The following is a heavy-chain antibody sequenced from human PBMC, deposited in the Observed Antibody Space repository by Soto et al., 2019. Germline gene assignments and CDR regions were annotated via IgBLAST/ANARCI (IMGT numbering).Heavy chain of an antibody. V-gene: IGHV4-39*01. CDR3: ARHIFNAGIDY. Sequence: PSETLSLTCTVSGGSIYSSFYYWGWIRQPPGKGLEWIGTIYYSGTTYYNPSLKRRVTMSVDTSKNQFSLRLSSITAADTVVYYCARHIFNAGIDYWGQGTLVTVSS. CDR1: GGSIYSSFYY. CDR2: IYYSGTT. D-gene: IGHD3-9*01. J-gene: IGHJ4*02.